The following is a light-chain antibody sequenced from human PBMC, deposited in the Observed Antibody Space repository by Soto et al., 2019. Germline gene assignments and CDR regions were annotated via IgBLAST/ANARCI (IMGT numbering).Light chain of an antibody. J-gene: IGLJ3*02. CDR3: ATWDDSLNARGV. CDR2: NNN. V-gene: IGLV1-44*01. CDR1: RSNIGNND. Sequence: QSVLTQTPSASGTPGQTVTISCSGSRSNIGNNDVSWYQQFPGTAPKLLFYNNNQRPSRVPDLFSGSKSGTSASLAISGLQSEDEADYYCATWDDSLNARGVFGGGTKVTVL.